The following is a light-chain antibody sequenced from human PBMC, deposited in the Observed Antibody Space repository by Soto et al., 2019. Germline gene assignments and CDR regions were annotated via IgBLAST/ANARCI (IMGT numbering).Light chain of an antibody. CDR3: QQCNDWPLT. Sequence: EVVMTQSPATLSVSPGERATLSCGASQSVSSDLAWYQQKPGQAPRLLIYGASTRATGIPARFSGSGSGTEFTLTISNLQSEDFAVYYCQQCNDWPLTFGQGTKVDIK. V-gene: IGKV3-15*01. J-gene: IGKJ1*01. CDR2: GAS. CDR1: QSVSSD.